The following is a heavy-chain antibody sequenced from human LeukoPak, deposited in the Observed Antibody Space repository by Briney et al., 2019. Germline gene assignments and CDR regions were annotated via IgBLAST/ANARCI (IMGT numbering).Heavy chain of an antibody. V-gene: IGHV4-61*02. J-gene: IGHJ6*03. CDR1: GGSISSGSYY. D-gene: IGHD3-16*01. CDR3: GAFGGHRTYYYMDV. CDR2: IYTSGST. Sequence: SQTLSLTCTVSGGSISSGSYYWSWIRQPAGKGLEWIGRIYTSGSTNYNPSLKSRVTILVDTSKNQFSLKLSSVTAADTAVYYCGAFGGHRTYYYMDVWGKGTTVTVSS.